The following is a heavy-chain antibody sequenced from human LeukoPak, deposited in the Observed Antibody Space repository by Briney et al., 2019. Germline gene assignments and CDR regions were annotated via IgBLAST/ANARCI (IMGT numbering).Heavy chain of an antibody. CDR3: ARGRGSYGWFDP. D-gene: IGHD3-10*01. V-gene: IGHV3-74*01. Sequence: GGSLRLSCAASGFTFSSYWMHWVRQAPGKGLVWVSRINSDGSSTSYADSVKGRFTISRDNAKNTLYLQMNSLRAEDTAVYYCARGRGSYGWFDPWGQGTLVTVSS. CDR2: INSDGSST. CDR1: GFTFSSYW. J-gene: IGHJ5*02.